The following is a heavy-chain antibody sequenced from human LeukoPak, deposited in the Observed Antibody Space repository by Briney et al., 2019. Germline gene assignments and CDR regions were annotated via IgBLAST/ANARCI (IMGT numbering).Heavy chain of an antibody. CDR2: ISAYNGNT. J-gene: IGHJ3*02. D-gene: IGHD3-3*01. CDR3: ARAWGVVITDAFDI. CDR1: GYTFTSYG. V-gene: IGHV1-18*01. Sequence: RASVKVSCKASGYTFTSYGISWVRQAPGQGLEWMGWISAYNGNTNYAQKLQGRVTMTTDTSTSTVYMELSSLRSEDTAVYYCARAWGVVITDAFDIWGQGTMVTVSS.